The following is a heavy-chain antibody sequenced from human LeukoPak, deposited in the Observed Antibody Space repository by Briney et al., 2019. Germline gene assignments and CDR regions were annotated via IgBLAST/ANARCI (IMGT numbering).Heavy chain of an antibody. J-gene: IGHJ4*02. CDR2: ISSSSSYI. Sequence: GGSLTLSCAASGFTFSSYSMNWVRQPPGKGLEWVSSISSSSSYIYYADSVKGRFTISRDNAKSSLYLQMNSLRAEDTAVYYCARVRAQTSSSRLPFDYWGQGTLVTVSS. V-gene: IGHV3-21*01. D-gene: IGHD6-6*01. CDR3: ARVRAQTSSSRLPFDY. CDR1: GFTFSSYS.